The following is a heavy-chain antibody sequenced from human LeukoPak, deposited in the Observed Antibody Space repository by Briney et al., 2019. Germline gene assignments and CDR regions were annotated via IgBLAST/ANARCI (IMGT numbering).Heavy chain of an antibody. CDR1: GFTFSSYS. V-gene: IGHV3-21*01. Sequence: GGSLRLSCAASGFTFSSYSMNWVRQAPGKGLEWVSSISNSSSYIYYADSVKGRFTISRDNAKNSLYLQMNSLRAEDTAVYYCARVLVLWFGELGAFDIWGQGTMVTVSS. D-gene: IGHD3-10*01. CDR3: ARVLVLWFGELGAFDI. J-gene: IGHJ3*02. CDR2: ISNSSSYI.